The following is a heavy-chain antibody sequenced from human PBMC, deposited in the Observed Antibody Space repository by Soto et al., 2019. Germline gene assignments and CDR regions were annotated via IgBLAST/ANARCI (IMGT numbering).Heavy chain of an antibody. Sequence: QVQLVQSGAEVKKPGASVKVSCKASGYTFTSYDINWVRQATGQGLEWMGWMNPNSGNTGYAQKFQGRVTMTRKNTISTAYWELSSLRSEDTAVYYCARRGYSSSWYYYYYYGMDVWGQGTTVTVSS. J-gene: IGHJ6*02. CDR1: GYTFTSYD. CDR3: ARRGYSSSWYYYYYYGMDV. V-gene: IGHV1-8*01. D-gene: IGHD6-13*01. CDR2: MNPNSGNT.